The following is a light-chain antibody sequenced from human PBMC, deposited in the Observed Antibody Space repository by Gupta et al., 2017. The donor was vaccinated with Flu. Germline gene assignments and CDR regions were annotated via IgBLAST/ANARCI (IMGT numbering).Light chain of an antibody. J-gene: IGKJ3*01. V-gene: IGKV1-39*01. Sequence: DIQMTQCPSSPSASVGDRVTITCRASQSISSNLNWSQQKPGKAPKLLIYAASSLRSSVPSRFSGSGAGTDFILIISSLQDEDCATFYCQQRYSTPITFGPGTKVDIK. CDR1: QSISSN. CDR2: AAS. CDR3: QQRYSTPIT.